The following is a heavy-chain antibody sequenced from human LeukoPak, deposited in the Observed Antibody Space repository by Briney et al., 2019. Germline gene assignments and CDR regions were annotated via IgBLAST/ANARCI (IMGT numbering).Heavy chain of an antibody. J-gene: IGHJ4*02. V-gene: IGHV3-74*01. D-gene: IGHD2-2*01. CDR3: ARRVVVPAAPYYFDY. Sequence: GGSLRLSCAASGFIFSSYWMHWVRQAPGKGLVWVSRINSDGSSTSYADSVKGRFTISRDNAKNTLYLQMNSLRAEDTAVYYCARRVVVPAAPYYFDYWDQGTLVTVSS. CDR1: GFIFSSYW. CDR2: INSDGSST.